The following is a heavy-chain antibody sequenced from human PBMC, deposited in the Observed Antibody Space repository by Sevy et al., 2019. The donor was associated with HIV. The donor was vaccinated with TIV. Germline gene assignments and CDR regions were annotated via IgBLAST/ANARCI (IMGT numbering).Heavy chain of an antibody. V-gene: IGHV1-24*01. CDR2: FDPEDGET. CDR1: GYTLTELS. Sequence: ASVKVSCKVSGYTLTELSMHWVRQAPGKGLEWMGGFDPEDGETIYAQKFQGRVTMTEDTSTDTAYMELSSLRSEDTAVYYCATWGGTHYDYVWGSYRRQGPTAFVYWGQGTLVTVSS. CDR3: ATWGGTHYDYVWGSYRRQGPTAFVY. D-gene: IGHD3-16*02. J-gene: IGHJ4*02.